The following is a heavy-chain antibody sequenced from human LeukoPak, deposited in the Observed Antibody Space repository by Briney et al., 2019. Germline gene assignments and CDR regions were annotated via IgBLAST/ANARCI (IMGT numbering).Heavy chain of an antibody. CDR3: ARAYCSSTSCFG. V-gene: IGHV3-48*01. CDR1: GFTFSSYA. J-gene: IGHJ4*02. CDR2: ISYSSRAR. D-gene: IGHD2-2*01. Sequence: GGSLRLSCAASGFTFSSYAMSWVRQAPGKGLEWVSSISYSSRARYYADSVKGRFTISRDNVKNSLYLQMDSLRAEDTAVYCCARAYCSSTSCFGWGLGTLVTASS.